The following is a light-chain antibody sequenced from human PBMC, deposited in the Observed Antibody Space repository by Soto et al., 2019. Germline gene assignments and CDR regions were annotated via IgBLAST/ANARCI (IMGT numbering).Light chain of an antibody. CDR2: DVT. J-gene: IGLJ1*01. CDR1: SSDVGGYNF. V-gene: IGLV2-14*03. CDR3: SSYTTSSIPYV. Sequence: QSALTQPASVSGSPGQSITISCTGTSSDVGGYNFVSWYQQYPGKAPKLMIYDVTNRPSGISNRFSGTKSGNTASLTISGLQTEDEADYYCSSYTTSSIPYVLGTGTKLTVL.